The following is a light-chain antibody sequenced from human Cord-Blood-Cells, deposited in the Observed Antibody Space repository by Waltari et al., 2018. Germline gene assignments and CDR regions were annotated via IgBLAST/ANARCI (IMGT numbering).Light chain of an antibody. CDR3: QQYNSYSWT. J-gene: IGKJ1*01. Sequence: DIQMTPSPSTLSAFLGDRVTLTCRASQSISSWLAWYQQKPGKAPKLLIYKASSLESGVPSRFSGSGSGTEFTLTISSLQPDDFATYYCQQYNSYSWTFGQGTKVEIK. CDR1: QSISSW. CDR2: KAS. V-gene: IGKV1-5*03.